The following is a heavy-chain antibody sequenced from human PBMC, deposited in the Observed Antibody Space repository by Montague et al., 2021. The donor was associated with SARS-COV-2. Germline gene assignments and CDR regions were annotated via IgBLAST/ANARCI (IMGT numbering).Heavy chain of an antibody. CDR2: FDSQDGET. D-gene: IGHD3-22*01. CDR3: ATLGLEVITYAFEI. J-gene: IGHJ3*02. Sequence: SVKVSCKVSEYSLSDFSLQMHWVRQAPGKGLEWMGEFDSQDGETTYAQKFPGRITMTEDRSTDTVYMELSSLRSDDTAVYYCATLGLEVITYAFEIWGQGTMVTVSS. CDR1: EYSLSDFS. V-gene: IGHV1-24*01.